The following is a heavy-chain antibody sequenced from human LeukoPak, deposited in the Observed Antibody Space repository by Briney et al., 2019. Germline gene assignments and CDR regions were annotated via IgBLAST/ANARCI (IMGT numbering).Heavy chain of an antibody. CDR3: ARDRAAGYADAFDI. V-gene: IGHV3-66*01. D-gene: IGHD6-25*01. J-gene: IGHJ3*02. Sequence: GGSLRLSCAASGFTVISNYMNWVRQAPGKWLEWVSVIYSGGSTYYADSVKGRFTISRDNSKNTLYLQMNSLRAEDTAVYYCARDRAAGYADAFDIWGQGTMVTVSS. CDR2: IYSGGST. CDR1: GFTVISNY.